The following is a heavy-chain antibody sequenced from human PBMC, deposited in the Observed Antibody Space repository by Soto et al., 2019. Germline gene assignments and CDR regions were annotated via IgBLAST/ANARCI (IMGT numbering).Heavy chain of an antibody. CDR3: ARVLGGSWSPVDY. CDR2: ISSSSSYI. Sequence: GGSLRLSCAASGFTFSYYSMNWVRQAPGKGLEWVSSISSSSSYISYADSVKGRFTISRDNAKNSLYLQMNSLRAEDKDLYYCARVLGGSWSPVDYWGQGTLVTVSS. V-gene: IGHV3-21*01. D-gene: IGHD6-13*01. CDR1: GFTFSYYS. J-gene: IGHJ4*02.